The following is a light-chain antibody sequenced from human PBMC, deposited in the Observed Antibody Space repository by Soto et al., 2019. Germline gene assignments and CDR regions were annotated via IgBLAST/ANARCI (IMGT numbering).Light chain of an antibody. CDR1: SSDVGGYNY. CDR2: DVS. J-gene: IGLJ1*01. V-gene: IGLV2-14*01. Sequence: QSALTQPASVSGSPGQSITISCTGTSSDVGGYNYVSWYQQHPGKAPKLMIYDVSNRPSGVSNRFSGSKSGNTASLTISGLQAEDEADYYCCSYTSRSPYVFGTGTKLTVL. CDR3: CSYTSRSPYV.